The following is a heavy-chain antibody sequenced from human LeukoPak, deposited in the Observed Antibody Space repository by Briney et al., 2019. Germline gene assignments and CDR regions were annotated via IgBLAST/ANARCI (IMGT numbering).Heavy chain of an antibody. D-gene: IGHD1-1*01. CDR1: GGSFSGYY. CDR2: IYYSGST. Sequence: PSETLSLTCAVYGGSFSGYYWSWIRQPPGKGLEWIGSIYYSGSTYYNPSLKSRVTISVDTSKNQFSLKLSSVTAADTAVYYCAGQGPGTVFDYWGQGTLVTVSS. V-gene: IGHV4-34*01. J-gene: IGHJ4*02. CDR3: AGQGPGTVFDY.